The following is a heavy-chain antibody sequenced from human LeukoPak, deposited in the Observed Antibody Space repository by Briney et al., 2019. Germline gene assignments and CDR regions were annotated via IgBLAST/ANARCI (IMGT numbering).Heavy chain of an antibody. D-gene: IGHD6-13*01. CDR3: ARLGGQQQLVLTSSYGMDV. CDR1: GGSISSYY. CDR2: IYYSGST. Sequence: PSETLSLTCTVSGGSISSYYWNWIRQPPGKGLEWIGYIYYSGSTNYNPSLKSRVTISVDTSKNQFSLKLNSVTAADTAVYYCARLGGQQQLVLTSSYGMDVWGQGTTVTVSS. V-gene: IGHV4-59*01. J-gene: IGHJ6*02.